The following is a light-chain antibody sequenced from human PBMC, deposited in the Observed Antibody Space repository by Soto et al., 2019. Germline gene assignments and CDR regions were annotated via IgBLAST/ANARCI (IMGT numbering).Light chain of an antibody. CDR2: CNN. CDR3: HSYDNARSGPEV. V-gene: IGLV1-40*01. CDR1: RSNIGAGYD. J-gene: IGLJ3*02. Sequence: QSVLTQPPSVSGAPGQRVTIPCTGSRSNIGAGYDVHWYQQLPGTAPKVVVYCNNNRPSGVPDRFSASKSGSSASLASTGLQAEDEADYYCHSYDNARSGPEVFGGGTKLTVL.